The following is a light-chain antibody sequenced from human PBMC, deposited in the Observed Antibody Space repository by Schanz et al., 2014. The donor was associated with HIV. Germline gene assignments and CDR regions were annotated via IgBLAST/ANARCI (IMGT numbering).Light chain of an antibody. Sequence: QSVLTQPPSASGTPGQRVTISCSGSNSNIGSTPVNWYQQLPGTAPRLLLYNDHFRPSGVPDRSSGSKSGTSASLAISGLQSEDEADYYCATWDDSLNGWVFGGGTKLTVL. CDR2: NDH. V-gene: IGLV1-44*01. CDR1: NSNIGSTP. J-gene: IGLJ3*02. CDR3: ATWDDSLNGWV.